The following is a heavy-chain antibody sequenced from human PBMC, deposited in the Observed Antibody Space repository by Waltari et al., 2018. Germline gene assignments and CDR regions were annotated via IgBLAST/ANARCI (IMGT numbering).Heavy chain of an antibody. J-gene: IGHJ4*02. CDR2: TYRNGAT. D-gene: IGHD3-3*01. V-gene: IGHV4-59*01. CDR3: ARGRSAGGFFTFDS. CDR1: GDSIRSNY. Sequence: QVQLQELGPRLVKPSETLSLTCSVSGDSIRSNYWSWIRQSPGKGLEWLGYTYRNGATNYNPSLERRVTISGDTSMNQFSLRLSSVTTADTAVYYCARGRSAGGFFTFDSWGQGALVTVSS.